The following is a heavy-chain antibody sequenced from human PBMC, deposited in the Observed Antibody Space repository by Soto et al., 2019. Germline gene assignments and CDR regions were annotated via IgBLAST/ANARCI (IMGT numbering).Heavy chain of an antibody. V-gene: IGHV1-18*01. Sequence: QVQLVQSGAEVKKPGASVKVSCKASGYTFTSYGISWVRQAPGQGLEWMGWISTNNGNTNYAQKLQGRVTMTTDTXTSTASMELRSLRSDDTAVYYCTRVSSGWYYWFDPWGQGTLVTVSS. J-gene: IGHJ5*02. CDR1: GYTFTSYG. CDR3: TRVSSGWYYWFDP. D-gene: IGHD6-19*01. CDR2: ISTNNGNT.